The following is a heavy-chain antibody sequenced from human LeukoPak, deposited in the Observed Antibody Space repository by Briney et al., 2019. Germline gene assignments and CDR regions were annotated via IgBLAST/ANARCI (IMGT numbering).Heavy chain of an antibody. V-gene: IGHV4-61*02. J-gene: IGHJ4*02. CDR2: IYTSGST. CDR1: GGSISTGSYY. CDR3: ARVARSMSSSSEDS. Sequence: SETLSLTCTVSGGSISTGSYYWNWIRQPAGKGLEWIGRIYTSGSTNYNPSLKSRVTLSVDTAKNQFSLKLNSVTAADTAVYYCARVARSMSSSSEDSWGQGTLVTVSS. D-gene: IGHD6-13*01.